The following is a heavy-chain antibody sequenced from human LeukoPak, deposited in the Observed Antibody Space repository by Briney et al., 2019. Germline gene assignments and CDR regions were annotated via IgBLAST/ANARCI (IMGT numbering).Heavy chain of an antibody. CDR2: INWNSGSI. CDR1: GFTFDNYG. CDR3: TSGLHY. J-gene: IGHJ4*02. Sequence: QTGRSLRLSCAASGFTFDNYGMYWVRQAPGKGLEWVSGINWNSGSIAYADSEKGRFTISRDNAKNSLFLQMNSLRVEDTALYYCTSGLHYWGQGTPVTVSS. D-gene: IGHD2-8*02. V-gene: IGHV3-9*01.